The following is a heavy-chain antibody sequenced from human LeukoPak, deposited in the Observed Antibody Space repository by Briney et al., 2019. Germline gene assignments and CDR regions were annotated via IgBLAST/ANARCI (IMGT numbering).Heavy chain of an antibody. D-gene: IGHD4-11*01. CDR2: ISYDGSTK. V-gene: IGHV3-30*01. J-gene: IGHJ6*04. CDR1: GFAFSTYP. CDR3: AKDKGDYKNYAGMSV. Sequence: TGGSLRLSCAASGFAFSTYPMHWVRQAPGKGLEWVALISYDGSTKYYADSVKGRFTISRDSSESTLYLQMDSLTVEDTATYHCAKDKGDYKNYAGMSVWGKGTTVTVSS.